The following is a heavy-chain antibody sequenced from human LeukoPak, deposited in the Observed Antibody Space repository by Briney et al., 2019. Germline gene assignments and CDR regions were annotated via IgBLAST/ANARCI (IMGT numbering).Heavy chain of an antibody. J-gene: IGHJ4*02. Sequence: PSESRSSTGTLSGYSISSGYYWGWIRQPPGKGLEWIGSIYHGGSTYYNPSLKSRFTISVDTSKNPCSLKLSSVTAAATPVYYFARDPRGTLPFDYWGQGTLVTVSS. CDR3: ARDPRGTLPFDY. V-gene: IGHV4-38-2*02. CDR1: GYSISSGYY. CDR2: IYHGGST. D-gene: IGHD3/OR15-3a*01.